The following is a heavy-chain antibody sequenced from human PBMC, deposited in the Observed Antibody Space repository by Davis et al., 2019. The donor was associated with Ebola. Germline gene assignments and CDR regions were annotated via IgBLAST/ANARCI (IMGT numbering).Heavy chain of an antibody. Sequence: ASVKVSCKASGYTFTTYGISWVRQAPGQGLEWMGWISAYNGNTKSAQKIQGRVTMTTDTSTSTAYMELRSLRSDDTAVYYCARDSDSSGYYYIHAFDMWGQGTMVTVSS. J-gene: IGHJ3*02. D-gene: IGHD3-22*01. CDR2: ISAYNGNT. CDR3: ARDSDSSGYYYIHAFDM. V-gene: IGHV1-18*01. CDR1: GYTFTTYG.